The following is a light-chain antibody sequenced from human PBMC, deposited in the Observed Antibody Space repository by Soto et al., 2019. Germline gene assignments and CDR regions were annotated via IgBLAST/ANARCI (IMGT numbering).Light chain of an antibody. Sequence: IQMTQSLSTLSASVGGRITITCPASQTLTSWLVWYQQKPGKAPKLLIYKASTLKSGLPSRFSGSGYGTEFTLTISSLQPDHFATYYCQHYNSYSEAFGQGVKVDIQ. CDR1: QTLTSW. V-gene: IGKV1-5*03. J-gene: IGKJ1*01. CDR2: KAS. CDR3: QHYNSYSEA.